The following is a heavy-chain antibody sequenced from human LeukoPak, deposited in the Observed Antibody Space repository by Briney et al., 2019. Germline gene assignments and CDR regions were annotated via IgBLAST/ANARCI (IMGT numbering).Heavy chain of an antibody. V-gene: IGHV3-21*01. CDR3: ARDSRGRGFLFDY. Sequence: GGSLSLSCSASGFTFSSFAMNWVRQAPGKGLEWVSSISPGGEETYYADSVEGRFTISRDNAKNSLYLQMNSLRAEDTAVYYCARDSRGRGFLFDYWGQGTLVTVSS. D-gene: IGHD3-16*01. CDR1: GFTFSSFA. CDR2: ISPGGEET. J-gene: IGHJ4*02.